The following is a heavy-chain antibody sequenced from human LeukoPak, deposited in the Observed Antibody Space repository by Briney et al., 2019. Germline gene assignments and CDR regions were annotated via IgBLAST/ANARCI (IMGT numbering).Heavy chain of an antibody. D-gene: IGHD1-26*01. CDR2: IFATGST. CDR1: GGSISNYY. CDR3: ARDLPESSGRHYYYTDV. Sequence: PSETLSLTCSVSGGSISNYYWSWIRQPAGRGLEWIGHIFATGSTNYTPSLKSRITMSVDTSKNQFSLRLSSVSAADTAVYYCARDLPESSGRHYYYTDVWGRGTTVTVSS. V-gene: IGHV4-4*07. J-gene: IGHJ6*03.